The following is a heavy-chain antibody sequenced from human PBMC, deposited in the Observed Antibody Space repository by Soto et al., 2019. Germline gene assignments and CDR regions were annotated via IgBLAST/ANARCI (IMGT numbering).Heavy chain of an antibody. V-gene: IGHV1-69*02. CDR1: GGTFSSYT. CDR2: IIPILGIA. J-gene: IGHJ6*03. CDR3: ARVGSTSPGVLSRYYYMDV. D-gene: IGHD1-1*01. Sequence: GASVKVSCKASGGTFSSYTISWVRQAPGQGLEWMGRIIPILGIANYAQKFQGSVTITADKSTSTAYMELSSLRSEDTAVYYCARVGSTSPGVLSRYYYMDVWGKGTTVTVSS.